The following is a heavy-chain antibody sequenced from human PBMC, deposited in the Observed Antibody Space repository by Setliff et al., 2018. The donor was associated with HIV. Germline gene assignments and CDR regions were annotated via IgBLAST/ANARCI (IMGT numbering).Heavy chain of an antibody. J-gene: IGHJ6*03. CDR1: GGSISSYY. V-gene: IGHV4-4*07. D-gene: IGHD5-18*01. CDR2: IYASGRT. CDR3: ARGIQFSATTYYYYYMDD. Sequence: SETLSLTCTVSGGSISSYYWSWIRQPAGKGLEWIGRIYASGRTNYNPSLKSRVTLSVDTSKNQFSLKVTSVTAADTAVYYCARGIQFSATTYYYYYMDDWGRGTTVTVSS.